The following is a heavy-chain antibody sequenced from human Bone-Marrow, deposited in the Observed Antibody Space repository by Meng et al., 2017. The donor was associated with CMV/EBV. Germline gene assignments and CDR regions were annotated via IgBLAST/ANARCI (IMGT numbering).Heavy chain of an antibody. CDR3: ARGPVVVPAARRPLEWLVPGAFDL. J-gene: IGHJ3*01. CDR1: GYTFTSYY. V-gene: IGHV1-46*01. Sequence: ASVKVSCKASGYTFTSYYVHWVRQAPGQGLEWMGIINPRGGGTSYLGNFLGRVTMTRDTSTSTVYMDLSSLTSADTAVYYCARGPVVVPAARRPLEWLVPGAFDLWGQGTMVTVSS. D-gene: IGHD2-2*01. CDR2: INPRGGGT.